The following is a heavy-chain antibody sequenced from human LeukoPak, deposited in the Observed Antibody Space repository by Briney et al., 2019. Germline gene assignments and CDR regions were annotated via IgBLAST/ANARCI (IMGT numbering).Heavy chain of an antibody. Sequence: GGSLRLSCAASGFTFSSYAMSWVPHAPGKGLEWVSAISGSGGSTFYADSVKGRLTISRDNSKNTLYLQMHRLRAEDTAVYYCAKDRLRSSSSPGEYWGEGTLVTVSS. D-gene: IGHD6-6*01. CDR2: ISGSGGST. V-gene: IGHV3-23*01. CDR1: GFTFSSYA. CDR3: AKDRLRSSSSPGEY. J-gene: IGHJ4*02.